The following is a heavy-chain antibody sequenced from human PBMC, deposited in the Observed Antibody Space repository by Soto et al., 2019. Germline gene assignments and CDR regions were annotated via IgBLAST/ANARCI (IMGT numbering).Heavy chain of an antibody. V-gene: IGHV4-31*03. D-gene: IGHD2-2*01. CDR2: IYYSGST. CDR1: GGSISSGGYY. J-gene: IGHJ5*02. CDR3: ARAEGYCSSTSCYYVNWFNP. Sequence: SETLSLTCTFSGGSISSGGYYLSWIRQHPGKGLEWIGYIYYSGSTYYNPSLKSRVTISVDTSKNQFSLKLSSVTAADTAVYYCARAEGYCSSTSCYYVNWFNPWGQGTLVTVSS.